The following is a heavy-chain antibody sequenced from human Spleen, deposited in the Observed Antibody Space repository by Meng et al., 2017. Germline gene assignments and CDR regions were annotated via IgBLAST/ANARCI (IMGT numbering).Heavy chain of an antibody. CDR2: INHSGST. Sequence: GHLQRGGAGLFKPSGTLPLTCVVSGGSFSDYYWSWIRQPPGKGLEWIGEINHSGSTNYNPSLESRATISVDTSQNNLSLKLSSVTAADSAVYYCARGPTTMAHDFDYWGQGTLVTVSS. V-gene: IGHV4-34*01. J-gene: IGHJ4*02. CDR1: GGSFSDYY. CDR3: ARGPTTMAHDFDY. D-gene: IGHD4-11*01.